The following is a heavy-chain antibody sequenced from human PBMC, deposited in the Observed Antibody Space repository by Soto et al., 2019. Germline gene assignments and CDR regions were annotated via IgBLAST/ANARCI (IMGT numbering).Heavy chain of an antibody. J-gene: IGHJ6*03. CDR3: ARFTRNFSTFYYYYMDV. Sequence: SETLSLTCAVYGGSFSGYYWSWIRQPPGKGLEWIGEINHSGSTNYNPSLKSRVTISVDTSKNQFSLKLSSVTAADTAVYYCARFTRNFSTFYYYYMDVWGKGTTVTVSS. V-gene: IGHV4-34*01. CDR2: INHSGST. D-gene: IGHD1-7*01. CDR1: GGSFSGYY.